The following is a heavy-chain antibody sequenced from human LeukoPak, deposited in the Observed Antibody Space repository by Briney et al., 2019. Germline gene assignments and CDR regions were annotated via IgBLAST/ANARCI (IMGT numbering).Heavy chain of an antibody. J-gene: IGHJ4*02. CDR1: GFTFSSYA. CDR2: ISYDGSNK. Sequence: GRSLRLSCAASGFTFSSYAMHWVRQAPGKGLEWVAVISYDGSNKYYADSVKGRFTISRDNSKNTLYLQMNSLRAEDTAVYYCARDYLSYWGQGTPVTVSS. CDR3: ARDYLSY. V-gene: IGHV3-30*04. D-gene: IGHD2/OR15-2a*01.